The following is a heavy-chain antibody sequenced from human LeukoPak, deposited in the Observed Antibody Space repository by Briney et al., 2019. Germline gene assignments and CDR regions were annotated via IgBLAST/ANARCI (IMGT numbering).Heavy chain of an antibody. CDR2: ISSSGGTI. CDR3: ARAGVGATSDY. J-gene: IGHJ4*02. CDR1: GFIFSSYG. Sequence: PGGSLRLSCAASGFIFSSYGMNWVRQAPGKGLEWVSYISSSGGTIYYADSVKGPFTISRDNAKNSLYLQMNSLRAEDTAVYYCARAGVGATSDYWGQGTLVTVSS. D-gene: IGHD1-26*01. V-gene: IGHV3-48*03.